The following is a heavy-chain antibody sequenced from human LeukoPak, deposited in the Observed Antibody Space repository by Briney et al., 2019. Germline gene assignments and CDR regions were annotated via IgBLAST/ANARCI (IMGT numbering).Heavy chain of an antibody. CDR3: ATAYCGGDCYSTDAFDI. D-gene: IGHD2-21*02. V-gene: IGHV3-23*01. CDR2: ISGSGGST. Sequence: GGSLRLSCAASGFTFSSAAMSWVRQAPGKGLEWVSAISGSGGSTYYADSVKGRFTISRDNSKNTLYLQMNSLRAEDTAVYYCATAYCGGDCYSTDAFDIWGQGTMVTVSS. CDR1: GFTFSSAA. J-gene: IGHJ3*02.